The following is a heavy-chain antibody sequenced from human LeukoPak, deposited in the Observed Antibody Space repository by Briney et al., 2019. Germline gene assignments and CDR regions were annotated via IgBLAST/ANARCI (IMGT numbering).Heavy chain of an antibody. J-gene: IGHJ4*02. CDR2: IYYSGST. CDR1: GGSISSYY. D-gene: IGHD2-15*01. CDR3: ARGMVVATFDY. V-gene: IGHV4-59*01. Sequence: PSETLSHTCTVSGGSISSYYWSWLRQPPGKGLEWIGYIYYSGSTNYNPSLKSRVTISVDTSKNQFSLKLSSVPAADTGVFYCARGMVVATFDYWGQGSLVTVSS.